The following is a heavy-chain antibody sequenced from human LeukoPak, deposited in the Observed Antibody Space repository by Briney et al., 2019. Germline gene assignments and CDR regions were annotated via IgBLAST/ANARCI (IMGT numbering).Heavy chain of an antibody. V-gene: IGHV4-39*07. CDR2: IFYSGST. CDR3: ARPGRGYSYGYYVY. D-gene: IGHD5-18*01. Sequence: SETLSLTCTVSGGSISTSNYYWGWIRQPPGKGLEWIGNIFYSGSTYYSPSLKSRVTISLDTSRNQFSLKLSSVTAADTAVYYCARPGRGYSYGYYVYWGQGTLVTVSS. CDR1: GGSISTSNYY. J-gene: IGHJ4*02.